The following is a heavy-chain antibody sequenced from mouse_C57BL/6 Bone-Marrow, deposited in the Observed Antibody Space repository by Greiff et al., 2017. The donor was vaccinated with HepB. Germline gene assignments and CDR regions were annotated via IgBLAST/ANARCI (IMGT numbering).Heavy chain of an antibody. CDR2: INPNNGGT. CDR1: GYTFTDYN. Sequence: VQLQQSGPELVKPGASVKMSCKASGYTFTDYNMHWVKQSHGKSLEWIGYINPNNGGTSYNQKFKGKATLTVNKSSSTAYMGLRSLTSEDSAVYYCARGFRDYYGSSPDYWGQGTTLAVSS. D-gene: IGHD1-1*01. CDR3: ARGFRDYYGSSPDY. J-gene: IGHJ2*01. V-gene: IGHV1-22*01.